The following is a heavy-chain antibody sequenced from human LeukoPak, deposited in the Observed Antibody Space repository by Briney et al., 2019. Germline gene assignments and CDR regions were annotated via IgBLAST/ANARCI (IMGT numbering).Heavy chain of an antibody. D-gene: IGHD2-8*02. CDR2: ISSGRSYT. CDR3: SGGSDSDYFFYYGVDV. CDR1: GFSFSDYY. V-gene: IGHV3-11*06. Sequence: GGSLRLSCAASGFSFSDYYMSWIRQAPGKGLEWVSYISSGRSYTHYADSVKGRFTISRDNAKSSLYLQMNRLRAEDTAVYYCSGGSDSDYFFYYGVDVWGQGTTVTVSS. J-gene: IGHJ6*02.